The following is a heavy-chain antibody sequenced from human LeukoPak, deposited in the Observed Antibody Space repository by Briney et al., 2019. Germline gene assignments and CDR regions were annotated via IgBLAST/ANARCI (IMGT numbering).Heavy chain of an antibody. Sequence: ASVKVSCKASGYTFTSYYMHWVRQAPGQGLEWMGIINPSGGSTSYAQEFQGRVTMTRDTSISTAYMELSRLRSDDTAVYYCARVSGYSYEIDYWGQGTLVTVSS. V-gene: IGHV1-46*01. CDR3: ARVSGYSYEIDY. J-gene: IGHJ4*02. CDR1: GYTFTSYY. CDR2: INPSGGST. D-gene: IGHD5-18*01.